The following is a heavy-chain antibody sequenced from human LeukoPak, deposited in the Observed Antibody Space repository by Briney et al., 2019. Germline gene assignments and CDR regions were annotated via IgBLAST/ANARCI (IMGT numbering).Heavy chain of an antibody. J-gene: IGHJ4*02. CDR3: ARGLFLCGRDCYSLGNFDY. D-gene: IGHD2-21*02. Sequence: GASVKVSRKASGYTFTTYGISWVRQAPGQGLEWMGWINTYNSNTNYAQKFQGRVTVTTDTSTSTAYMEVRSLRSDDTAVYYCARGLFLCGRDCYSLGNFDYWGQGTLVTVSS. CDR1: GYTFTTYG. V-gene: IGHV1-18*01. CDR2: INTYNSNT.